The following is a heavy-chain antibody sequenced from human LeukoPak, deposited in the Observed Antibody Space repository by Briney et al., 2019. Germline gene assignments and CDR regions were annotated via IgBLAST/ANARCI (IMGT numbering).Heavy chain of an antibody. J-gene: IGHJ6*02. D-gene: IGHD1-26*01. CDR3: ARGYSGSYFRNYYYYYGMDV. CDR2: IYYSGST. Sequence: PSETLSLTCTVSGGSISSYYWSWIRQPPGKGLEWIGYIYYSGSTYYNPSLKSRVTISVDTSKNQFSLKLSSVTAADTAVYYCARGYSGSYFRNYYYYYGMDVWGQGTTVTVSS. V-gene: IGHV4-59*08. CDR1: GGSISSYY.